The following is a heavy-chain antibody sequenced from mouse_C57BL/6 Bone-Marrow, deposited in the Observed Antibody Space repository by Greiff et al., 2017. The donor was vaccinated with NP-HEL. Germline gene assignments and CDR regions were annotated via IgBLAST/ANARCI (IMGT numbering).Heavy chain of an antibody. CDR1: GFTFSSYT. V-gene: IGHV5-9*01. CDR3: ASLTGLDY. D-gene: IGHD4-1*01. Sequence: EVQGVESGGGLVKPGGSLKLSCAASGFTFSSYTMSWVRQTPEKRLEWVATISGGGGNTYYPDSVKGRFIISRDNAKNTLYLQMSSLRSEDTALYYCASLTGLDYWGQGTTLTVSS. CDR2: ISGGGGNT. J-gene: IGHJ2*01.